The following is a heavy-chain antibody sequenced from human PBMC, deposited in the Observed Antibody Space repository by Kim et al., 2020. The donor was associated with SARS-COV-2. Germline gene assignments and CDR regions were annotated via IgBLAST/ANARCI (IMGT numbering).Heavy chain of an antibody. CDR1: GGSISSYY. D-gene: IGHD3-3*01. V-gene: IGHV4-59*08. CDR3: ARQGLSSGYYTP. Sequence: SETLSLTCTVSGGSISSYYWSWIRQPPGKGLEWIGYIYYSGSTNYNPSLKSRVTISVDTSKNQFSLKLSSVTAADTAVYYCARQGLSSGYYTPWGQGTLVTVSS. J-gene: IGHJ5*02. CDR2: IYYSGST.